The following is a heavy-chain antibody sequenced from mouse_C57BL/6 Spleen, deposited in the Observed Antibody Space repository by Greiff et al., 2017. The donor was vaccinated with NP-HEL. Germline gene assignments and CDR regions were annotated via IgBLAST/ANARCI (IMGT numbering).Heavy chain of an antibody. V-gene: IGHV2-9-1*01. J-gene: IGHJ1*03. Sequence: QVQLKESGPGLVAPSQSLSITCTVSGFSLTSYAISWVRQPPGKGLEWLGVIWTGGGTNYNSALNSRLSISKDNSKSKVYVKMKSVKTDDTARYYCARNYYGSSWDYDGWGTGTTVTVA. CDR1: GFSLTSYA. D-gene: IGHD1-1*01. CDR2: IWTGGGT. CDR3: ARNYYGSSWDYDG.